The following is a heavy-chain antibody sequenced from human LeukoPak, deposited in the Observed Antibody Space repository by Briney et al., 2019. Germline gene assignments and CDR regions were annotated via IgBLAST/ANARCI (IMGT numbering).Heavy chain of an antibody. Sequence: GGSLRLSCAASGFTFSRYSLNWVRQAPGKGLEWVSYISVGGSRTSYADSVQGRFIMSRSDAKNSVFLQMNNLRDEDTAVYYCARVVAVAGRAFDIWGQGTMVTVSS. CDR3: ARVVAVAGRAFDI. D-gene: IGHD6-19*01. V-gene: IGHV3-48*02. CDR1: GFTFSRYS. J-gene: IGHJ3*02. CDR2: ISVGGSRT.